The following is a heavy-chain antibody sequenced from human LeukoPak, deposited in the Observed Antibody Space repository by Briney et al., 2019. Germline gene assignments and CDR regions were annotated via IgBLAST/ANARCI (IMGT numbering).Heavy chain of an antibody. CDR3: ARENYFGLDV. Sequence: GGSLRLSCAASGFTFRSYWMHWGRQAPGKGLVWVSRMNSDGSITNYADSAKGRFTISRDNAKNTLYLQMNSLRAEDTAVYYCARENYFGLDVWGQGTTVTVS. CDR1: GFTFRSYW. J-gene: IGHJ6*02. V-gene: IGHV3-74*01. CDR2: MNSDGSIT.